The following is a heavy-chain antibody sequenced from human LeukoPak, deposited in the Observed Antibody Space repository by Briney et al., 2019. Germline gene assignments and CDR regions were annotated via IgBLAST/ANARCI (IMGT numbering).Heavy chain of an antibody. CDR1: GFTFDDYG. V-gene: IGHV3-20*01. Sequence: GGSLRLSCAASGFTFDDYGMSWVRQAPGKGLEWVSGINWNGGSTGYADSVEGRFTISRDNAKNSLYLQMNSLRAEDTALYHCARDPYYYDSSGYPDYYGMDVWGQGTTVTVSS. D-gene: IGHD3-22*01. CDR3: ARDPYYYDSSGYPDYYGMDV. J-gene: IGHJ6*02. CDR2: INWNGGST.